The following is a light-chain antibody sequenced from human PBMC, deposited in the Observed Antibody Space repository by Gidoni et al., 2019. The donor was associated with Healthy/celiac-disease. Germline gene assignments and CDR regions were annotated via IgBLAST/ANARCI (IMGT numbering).Light chain of an antibody. CDR3: QLRSNWRPYT. CDR1: QSVSSY. CDR2: DAS. V-gene: IGKV3-11*01. Sequence: EIVLTQSPATLSLSPGERATLSCRASQSVSSYLAWYQQKPGQAPRLLIYDASNRATGIPARFSGSGSGTDFTLTISSLEPEDFAVYYCQLRSNWRPYTFGQGTKLEIK. J-gene: IGKJ2*01.